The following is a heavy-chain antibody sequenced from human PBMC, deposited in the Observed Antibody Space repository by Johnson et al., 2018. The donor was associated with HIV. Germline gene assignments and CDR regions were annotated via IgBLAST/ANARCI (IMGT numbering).Heavy chain of an antibody. J-gene: IGHJ3*02. D-gene: IGHD6-13*01. CDR1: GFTVSSNY. V-gene: IGHV3-30*18. CDR2: ISYDGSVK. CDR3: AKAMGQQVVLDAFDI. Sequence: QVQLVESGGGLIQPGGSLRLSCAASGFTVSSNYMSWVRQAPGKGLEWVAVISYDGSVKYYADAVKGRFTIARDNSKNMLYLQMNSLRAEDTAVYYCAKAMGQQVVLDAFDIWGQGTMVTVSS.